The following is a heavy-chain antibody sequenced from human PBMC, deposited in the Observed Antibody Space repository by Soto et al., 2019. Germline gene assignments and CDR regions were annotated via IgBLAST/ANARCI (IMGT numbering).Heavy chain of an antibody. V-gene: IGHV4-59*08. CDR1: GGSISSYY. CDR2: IYYSGSI. Sequence: SETLSLTCTVSGGSISSYYWSWIRQPPGKGLEWIGYIYYSGSINYNPSLKSRVTISVDTSKNQFSLKLSSVTAADTAVYYCASHMVRGVPFGYWGQGTLVTVSS. J-gene: IGHJ4*02. D-gene: IGHD3-10*01. CDR3: ASHMVRGVPFGY.